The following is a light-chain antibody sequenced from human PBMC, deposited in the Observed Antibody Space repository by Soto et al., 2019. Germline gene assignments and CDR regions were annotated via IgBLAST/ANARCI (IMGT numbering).Light chain of an antibody. V-gene: IGKV3-20*01. Sequence: EIVLTQSPGTLSLSPGERATLSCRASQSVSNNYLAWYQQNPGQAPRLLIYGASGRAPGVPDRFSGSGSGTDFILTISRLEPEDFVVYYCQQYGSSPRTFGQGTKVEIK. CDR1: QSVSNNY. CDR3: QQYGSSPRT. J-gene: IGKJ1*01. CDR2: GAS.